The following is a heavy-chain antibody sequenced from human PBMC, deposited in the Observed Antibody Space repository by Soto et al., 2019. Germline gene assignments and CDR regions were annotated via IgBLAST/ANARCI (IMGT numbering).Heavy chain of an antibody. CDR3: ARDSGLTPYSSSLSDAFDI. CDR1: GFTVSSNY. J-gene: IGHJ3*02. Sequence: GGSLRLSCAASGFTVSSNYMSWVRQAPGKGLEWVSVIYSGGSTYYADSVKGRFTISRHNSKNTLYLQMNSLRAEDTAVYYCARDSGLTPYSSSLSDAFDIWGQGTMVTVSS. D-gene: IGHD6-13*01. V-gene: IGHV3-53*04. CDR2: IYSGGST.